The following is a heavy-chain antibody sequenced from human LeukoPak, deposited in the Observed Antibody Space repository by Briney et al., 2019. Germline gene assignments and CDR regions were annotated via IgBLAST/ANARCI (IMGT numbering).Heavy chain of an antibody. D-gene: IGHD1-1*01. J-gene: IGHJ4*02. Sequence: SETLSLTCTVSGGSVSDNGFFWGWIRQPPGKGLEWIGSVFYTGSTHYDPSLKSRVTMSIDTSKNQFSLNLTPVTAADTAVYYCARRGTYWNALGCWGQGALVTVSS. CDR3: ARRGTYWNALGC. CDR2: VFYTGST. CDR1: GGSVSDNGFF. V-gene: IGHV4-39*01.